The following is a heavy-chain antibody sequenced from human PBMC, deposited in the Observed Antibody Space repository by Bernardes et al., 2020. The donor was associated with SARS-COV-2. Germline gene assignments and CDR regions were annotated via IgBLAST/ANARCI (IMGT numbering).Heavy chain of an antibody. CDR1: GYTFTNYS. D-gene: IGHD2-21*01. V-gene: IGHV1-18*01. CDR3: ARGAWVKGGYFDY. J-gene: IGHJ4*02. Sequence: ASVKVSCKASGYTFTNYSISWVRQAPGQGLEWMGGISAYKGNTNYAQKLQGRVSMTTDASASTAYMELRSLRSDDTAVYYCARGAWVKGGYFDYWGQGTLITVSS. CDR2: ISAYKGNT.